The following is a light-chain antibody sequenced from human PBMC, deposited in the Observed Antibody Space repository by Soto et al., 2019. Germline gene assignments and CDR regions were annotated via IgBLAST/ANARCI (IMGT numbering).Light chain of an antibody. CDR3: HQCATSPLT. CDR2: GAS. J-gene: IGKJ4*01. Sequence: EVVLTQSPGTLSLSPGERATLSCRASQSVTSSYLAWYQQKPGQAPRLLIYGASSRATGIPDRFSGSGSGTDFTLPISRLEPEDFAVYYCHQCATSPLTFGGGTKGEIK. V-gene: IGKV3-20*01. CDR1: QSVTSSY.